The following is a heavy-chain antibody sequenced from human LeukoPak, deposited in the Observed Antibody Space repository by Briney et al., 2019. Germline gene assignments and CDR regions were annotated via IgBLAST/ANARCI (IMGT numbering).Heavy chain of an antibody. CDR2: IYTSGST. CDR3: ARLNPVYDFWSGYPSYFDY. D-gene: IGHD3-3*01. V-gene: IGHV4-4*09. CDR1: GGSISSYY. J-gene: IGHJ4*02. Sequence: SETLSLTCTVSGGSISSYYWSWIRQPPGKGLEWIGYIYTSGSTNYNPSLKSRVTISVDTSKNHFSLKLSSVTAADTAVYYCARLNPVYDFWSGYPSYFDYWGQGTLVTVSS.